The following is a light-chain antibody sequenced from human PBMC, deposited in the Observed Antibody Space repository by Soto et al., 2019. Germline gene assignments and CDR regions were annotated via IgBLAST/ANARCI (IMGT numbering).Light chain of an antibody. V-gene: IGKV1-27*01. J-gene: IGKJ5*01. CDR1: QGLANY. CDR3: QNYNLALPT. CDR2: GAS. Sequence: NQMTQSPSCLSASLGDRVTITCRARQGLANYLAWYQQKPGKPPKLLIYGASALHSGVPSRFSGSGSKTNFTLTISSLQPEDVATYYCQNYNLALPTFGQGTRLEIK.